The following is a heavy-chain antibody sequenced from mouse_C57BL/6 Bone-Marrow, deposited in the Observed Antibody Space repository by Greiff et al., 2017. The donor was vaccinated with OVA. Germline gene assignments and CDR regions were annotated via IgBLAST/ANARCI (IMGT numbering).Heavy chain of an antibody. CDR3: TTGRWFLYMDY. Sequence: VQLQQSGAELVRPGASVKLSCTASGFNINDYYMHWVKQRPEQGLEWIGRIDPEDGDPDYAPKFPGKATMTADTSSNTAYLQLSSLTSEDTAVYYCTTGRWFLYMDYWGQGTTLTVSS. CDR2: IDPEDGDP. V-gene: IGHV14-1*01. CDR1: GFNINDYY. D-gene: IGHD2-3*01. J-gene: IGHJ2*01.